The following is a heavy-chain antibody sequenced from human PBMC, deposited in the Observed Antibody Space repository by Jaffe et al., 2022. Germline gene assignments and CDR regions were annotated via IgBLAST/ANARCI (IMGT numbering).Heavy chain of an antibody. V-gene: IGHV4-61*02. CDR2: IYTSGST. J-gene: IGHJ6*03. D-gene: IGHD2-15*01. CDR3: AREGRDIVVADTGGGYYYYYYYMDV. Sequence: QVQLQESGPGLVKPSQTLSLTCTVSGGSISSGSYYWSWIRQPAGKGLEWIGRIYTSGSTNYNPSLKSRVTISVDTSKNQFSLKLSSVTAADTAVYYCAREGRDIVVADTGGGYYYYYYYMDVWGKGTTVTVSS. CDR1: GGSISSGSYY.